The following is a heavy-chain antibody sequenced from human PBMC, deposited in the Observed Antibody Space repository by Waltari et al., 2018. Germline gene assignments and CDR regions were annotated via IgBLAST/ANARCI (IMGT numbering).Heavy chain of an antibody. CDR2: VNPNSGNT. D-gene: IGHD3-3*01. V-gene: IGHV1-8*01. CDR1: GYTFTSYD. J-gene: IGHJ6*03. Sequence: QVQLVQSGAEVKKPGASVKVSCKASGYTFTSYDINWVRQATGQGLEWMGWVNPNSGNTGYAQKFQGRVTMTRNTSISTAYMELSSLRSEDTAVYYCARPPLGPLRFFRGYYYYYMDVWGKGTTVIVSS. CDR3: ARPPLGPLRFFRGYYYYYMDV.